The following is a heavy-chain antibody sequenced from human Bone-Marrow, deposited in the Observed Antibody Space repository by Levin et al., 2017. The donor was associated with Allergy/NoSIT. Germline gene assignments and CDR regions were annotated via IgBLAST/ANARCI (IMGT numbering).Heavy chain of an antibody. Sequence: GESLKISCKASGYTFSHYAITWVRQAPGQGLEWMGWISGNNGNTEYAQNSEGRVTMTTDTSTTTAYMELRSLRSDDTAVYYCARDWKAVAGSGWFDPWGQGTLVTVSS. CDR3: ARDWKAVAGSGWFDP. J-gene: IGHJ5*02. V-gene: IGHV1-18*01. CDR2: ISGNNGNT. CDR1: GYTFSHYA. D-gene: IGHD6-19*01.